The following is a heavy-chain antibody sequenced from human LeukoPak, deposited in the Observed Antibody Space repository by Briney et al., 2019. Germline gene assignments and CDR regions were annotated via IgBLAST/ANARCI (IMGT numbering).Heavy chain of an antibody. Sequence: PSETLSLTCIVSGGSITTYYWSWVRQAPGKGLEWVSVIYSGGTTYYADSVKGRFTISRDNSENTLHLQMNSLRAEDTAVYYCARDQYSYAHAAHWGQGTLVTVSS. CDR1: GGSITTYY. D-gene: IGHD5-18*01. CDR3: ARDQYSYAHAAH. V-gene: IGHV3-66*01. J-gene: IGHJ4*02. CDR2: IYSGGTT.